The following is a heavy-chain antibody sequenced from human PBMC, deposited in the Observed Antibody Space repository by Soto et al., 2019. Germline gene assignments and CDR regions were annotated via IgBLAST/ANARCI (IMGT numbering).Heavy chain of an antibody. CDR3: AKGGKLWFGESYYYGMDV. Sequence: QVQLVESGGGVVQPGRSLRLSCAASGFTFSSYGMHWVRQAPGKGLEWVAVISYDGSNKYYADSVKGRFTISRDNSMNTLYLQMNSLRAEDTAVYYCAKGGKLWFGESYYYGMDVWGQGTTVTVSS. D-gene: IGHD3-10*01. V-gene: IGHV3-30*18. CDR2: ISYDGSNK. CDR1: GFTFSSYG. J-gene: IGHJ6*02.